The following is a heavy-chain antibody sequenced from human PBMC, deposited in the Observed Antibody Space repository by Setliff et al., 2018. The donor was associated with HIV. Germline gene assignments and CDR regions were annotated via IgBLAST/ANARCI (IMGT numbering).Heavy chain of an antibody. D-gene: IGHD6-19*01. CDR3: ARADSSGWFTVGAYFDY. J-gene: IGHJ4*02. CDR2: INPDGSEK. CDR1: GFTFTNYW. Sequence: GGSLRLSCAASGFTFTNYWMNWVRQAPGKGLEWVANINPDGSEKYYVDSVKGRFTISRDNAKNSLYLQMNSLRAEDTAVYYCARADSSGWFTVGAYFDYWGQGTLVTVSS. V-gene: IGHV3-7*03.